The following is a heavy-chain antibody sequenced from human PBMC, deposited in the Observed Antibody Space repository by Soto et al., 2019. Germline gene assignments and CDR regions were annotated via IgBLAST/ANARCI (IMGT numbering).Heavy chain of an antibody. V-gene: IGHV1-8*01. CDR2: VNPNNGDT. CDR3: AKVSRKGSAIDFDY. J-gene: IGHJ4*02. D-gene: IGHD3-10*01. CDR1: GYTFSNYD. Sequence: QVQLVQSGAELKKPGASVKVSCKASGYTFSNYDMNWVRQATGQGPEWIGWVNPNNGDTGYAQKSQGRVALTTAISTTTAYMELTSLRSEDTAIYYYAKVSRKGSAIDFDYWGQGTLITVSS.